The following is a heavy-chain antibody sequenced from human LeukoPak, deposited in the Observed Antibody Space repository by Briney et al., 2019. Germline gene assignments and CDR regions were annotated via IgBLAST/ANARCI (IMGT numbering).Heavy chain of an antibody. V-gene: IGHV3-23*01. D-gene: IGHD2-8*02. CDR3: AIRLVITTYWTFDY. CDR2: ITASGGTT. CDR1: GFTFSGYA. Sequence: QPAGSLRLSCAASGFTFSGYAMTWVRQAPGKGLECISAITASGGTTYFADSVKGRFTISRDSSKNTLYLQMDGLRAEDTAVYYCAIRLVITTYWTFDYWGQGTLVTVSS. J-gene: IGHJ4*02.